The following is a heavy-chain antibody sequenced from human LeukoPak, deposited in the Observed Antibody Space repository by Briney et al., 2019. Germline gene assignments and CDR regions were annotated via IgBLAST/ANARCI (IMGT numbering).Heavy chain of an antibody. CDR1: GYSFTSYW. D-gene: IGHD3-22*01. CDR2: IYPGDSDT. Sequence: GESSKISCKGSGYSFTSYWIGWVRQMPGKGLEWMGIIYPGDSDTRYSPSFQGQVTISADKSISTAYLQWSSLRASDTAMYYCARGAYDSSGYFGDYWGQGTLDSVSS. V-gene: IGHV5-51*01. J-gene: IGHJ4*02. CDR3: ARGAYDSSGYFGDY.